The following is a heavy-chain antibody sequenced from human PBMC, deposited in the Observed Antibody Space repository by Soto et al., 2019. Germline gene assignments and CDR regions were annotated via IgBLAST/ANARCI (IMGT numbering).Heavy chain of an antibody. J-gene: IGHJ5*02. CDR1: GDSISNYD. D-gene: IGHD2-15*01. CDR3: ARDLGSCSGGTCYVGRFDT. CDR2: IHYSGST. V-gene: IGHV4-59*01. Sequence: QVQLQESGPGLVKPSETLSLTCTVSGDSISNYDWSWVRQPPGKGLEWIEYIHYSGSTNYNPSLKRRVTISVDTSKNPVYLKLSSVTTADTAVYYGARDLGSCSGGTCYVGRFDTWGQGTIVTVSS.